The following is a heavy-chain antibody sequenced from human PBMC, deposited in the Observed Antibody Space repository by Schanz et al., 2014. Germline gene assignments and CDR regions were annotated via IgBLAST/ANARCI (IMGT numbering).Heavy chain of an antibody. D-gene: IGHD3-9*01. V-gene: IGHV3-23*01. CDR1: GFTFNSYA. Sequence: DVQLLESGGGLVQPGGSLRLSCAASGFTFNSYAMTWVRQAPGKGLEWVSSISHSGGSKYYADSVKGRFTISRDNSENTLYLHMNTLRSEDTALYYCARDSGPYYDKSMDVWGQGTTVAVSS. CDR2: ISHSGGSK. CDR3: ARDSGPYYDKSMDV. J-gene: IGHJ6*02.